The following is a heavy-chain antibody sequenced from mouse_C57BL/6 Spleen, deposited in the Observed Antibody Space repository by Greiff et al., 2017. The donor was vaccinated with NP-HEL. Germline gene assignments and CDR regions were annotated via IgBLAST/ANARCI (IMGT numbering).Heavy chain of an antibody. V-gene: IGHV7-4*01. CDR1: GFTFTDYY. D-gene: IGHD1-1*01. CDR2: ISHKANGYTT. Sequence: EVMLVESGGGLVQPGASLRLSCAASGFTFTDYYMSWVRQPPGKAPEWLALISHKANGYTTEYTASVKGRFTTSRDTSKTILYLQMNTLMADGSATYYCVKARYYYGSSNEFYVDYWGQGTTLTVSS. J-gene: IGHJ2*01. CDR3: VKARYYYGSSNEFYVDY.